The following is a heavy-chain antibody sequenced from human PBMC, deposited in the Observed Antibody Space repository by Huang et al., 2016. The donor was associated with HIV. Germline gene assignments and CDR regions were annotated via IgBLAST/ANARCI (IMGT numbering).Heavy chain of an antibody. D-gene: IGHD3-22*01. CDR3: ARDPRIQSWLNFFDY. CDR1: GFSISSYW. V-gene: IGHV3-74*01. Sequence: EVQLVESGGGLVQPGGSLRLSCAASGFSISSYWMHWVRQAPGKGLVWVSRMNSEGGSTSYADSVKGRFTISRDNAKNTLYLQMNSLRAEDTAVYYCARDPRIQSWLNFFDYWGQGTLVSVSS. CDR2: MNSEGGST. J-gene: IGHJ4*02.